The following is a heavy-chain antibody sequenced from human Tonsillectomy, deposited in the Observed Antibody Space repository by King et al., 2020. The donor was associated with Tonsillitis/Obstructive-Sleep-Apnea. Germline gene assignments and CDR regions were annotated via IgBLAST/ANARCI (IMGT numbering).Heavy chain of an antibody. CDR1: GFTFSSYA. J-gene: IGHJ3*02. CDR2: ISYDGSNK. Sequence: VQLVESGGGVVQPGRSLRLSCAASGFTFSSYAMHWVRQAPGKGLEWVAVISYDGSNKYYADSVKGRFTISRDNSKNTLYLQMNSLRAEDTAVYYCARDRGGRYAFDIWGQGTMVTVSS. D-gene: IGHD3-16*01. V-gene: IGHV3-30*04. CDR3: ARDRGGRYAFDI.